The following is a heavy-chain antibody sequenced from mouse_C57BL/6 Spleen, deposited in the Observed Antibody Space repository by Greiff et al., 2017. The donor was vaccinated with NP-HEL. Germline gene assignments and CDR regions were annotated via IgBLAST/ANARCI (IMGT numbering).Heavy chain of an antibody. D-gene: IGHD2-12*01. CDR1: GYTFTDYN. CDR3: ARTGGYDDGFDY. V-gene: IGHV1-22*01. CDR2: INPNNGGT. J-gene: IGHJ2*01. Sequence: EVQLQPSGPELVKPGASVKMSCKASGYTFTDYNMHWVKQSHGKSLEWIGYINPNNGGTSYNQKFKGKATLTVNKAASSAYMELRSRTSEDSAVYDCARTGGYDDGFDYWGQGTTLTVSS.